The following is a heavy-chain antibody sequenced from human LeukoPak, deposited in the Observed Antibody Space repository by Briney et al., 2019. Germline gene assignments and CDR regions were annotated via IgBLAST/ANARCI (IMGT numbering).Heavy chain of an antibody. Sequence: PGGSLRLSCAVSGFTFSSYSMNWVRQAPGKGLEWVSSISSSSSYIYYADSVKGRFTISRDNAKNSLYLQMNSLRAEDTAVYYCARGQAPSGWYYFDYWGQGTLVTVSS. CDR3: ARGQAPSGWYYFDY. J-gene: IGHJ4*02. D-gene: IGHD6-19*01. CDR2: ISSSSSYI. CDR1: GFTFSSYS. V-gene: IGHV3-21*01.